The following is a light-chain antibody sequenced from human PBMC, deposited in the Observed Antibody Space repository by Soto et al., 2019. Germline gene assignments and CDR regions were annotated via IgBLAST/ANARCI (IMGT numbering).Light chain of an antibody. CDR1: QGINNY. CDR3: QQYNSYPGT. CDR2: AAS. Sequence: DIQMTQSPSSVSASVGDRVTITCRASQGINNYLNLFQQKPGKAPKLLIYAASSLESGVPSRFSGSGSGTEFTLTISSLQPDDFATYYCQQYNSYPGTFGQGTKVDIK. V-gene: IGKV1-16*01. J-gene: IGKJ1*01.